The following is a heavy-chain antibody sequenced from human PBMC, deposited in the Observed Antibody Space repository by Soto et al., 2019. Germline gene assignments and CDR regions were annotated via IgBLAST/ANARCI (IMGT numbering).Heavy chain of an antibody. J-gene: IGHJ6*03. Sequence: SETLSLTCTVSGGSISSSSYYWGWIRQPPGKGLEWIGSIYYSGSTYYNPSLKSRVTISVDTSKNQFSLKLSSVTAADTAVYYCARLPPLRFLEWLTPIGGYMDVWGKGTTVTVSS. CDR2: IYYSGST. CDR3: ARLPPLRFLEWLTPIGGYMDV. D-gene: IGHD3-3*01. V-gene: IGHV4-39*01. CDR1: GGSISSSSYY.